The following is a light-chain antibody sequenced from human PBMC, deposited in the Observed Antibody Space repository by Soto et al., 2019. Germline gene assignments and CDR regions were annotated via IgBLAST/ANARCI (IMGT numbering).Light chain of an antibody. CDR1: QSISSY. CDR3: QHSYSTPRT. Sequence: DLQMTQSPSSLSASVGDRVTITCRASQSISSYLNWYQQKPGKAPKLLIYPASSLHSGVPSRFSGSGSWTDFTLTISSLQPEDFATYYCQHSYSTPRTFGGGTQVEIK. CDR2: PAS. J-gene: IGKJ4*01. V-gene: IGKV1-39*01.